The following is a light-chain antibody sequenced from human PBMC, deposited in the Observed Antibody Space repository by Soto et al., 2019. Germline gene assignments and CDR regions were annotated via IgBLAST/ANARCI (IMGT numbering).Light chain of an antibody. CDR2: GAS. CDR1: QSVSSN. CDR3: QQYHNWPPVT. Sequence: EIVMTQSPATLSVSPGERATLSCRASQSVSSNLAWYQQKPGQAPRLLIYGASTRATGIPARFSGSGSGTEFTLTISSLQSEDFAVYHCQQYHNWPPVTFGQGTKV. V-gene: IGKV3-15*01. J-gene: IGKJ1*01.